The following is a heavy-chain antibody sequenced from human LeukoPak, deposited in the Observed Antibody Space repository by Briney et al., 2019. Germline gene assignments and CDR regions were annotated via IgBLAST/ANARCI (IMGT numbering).Heavy chain of an antibody. J-gene: IGHJ4*02. CDR3: ARVSRGYSYGNDY. Sequence: GGSLRLSCAASGFTFSSYSMNWVRQAPGKGLEWVSSISSSGSYIYYADSVKGRFTISRDNAKNSLYLQMNSLRAEDTAVYYCARVSRGYSYGNDYWGQGTLVTVSS. CDR2: ISSSGSYI. D-gene: IGHD5-18*01. V-gene: IGHV3-21*01. CDR1: GFTFSSYS.